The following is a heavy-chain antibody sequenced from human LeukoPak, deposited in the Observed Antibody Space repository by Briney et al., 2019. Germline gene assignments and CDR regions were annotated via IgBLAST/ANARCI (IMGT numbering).Heavy chain of an antibody. CDR1: GGSISSSSYY. Sequence: KPSETLSLTCTVSGGSISSSSYYWGWIRQPPGKGLEWIGSIYYSGSTYYNPSLKSRVTISLDMSKKQFSLKLSSVTAADTAVYFCARHQVYGSGSLYYFDYWGQGTLVTVSS. V-gene: IGHV4-39*01. J-gene: IGHJ4*02. D-gene: IGHD3-10*01. CDR2: IYYSGST. CDR3: ARHQVYGSGSLYYFDY.